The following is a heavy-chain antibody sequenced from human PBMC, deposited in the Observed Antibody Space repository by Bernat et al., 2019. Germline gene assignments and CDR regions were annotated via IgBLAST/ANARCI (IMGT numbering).Heavy chain of an antibody. CDR2: ISYDGSIR. V-gene: IGHV3-30*18. Sequence: QVQLVESGGGVVQPGRSLRLSCAASGFTFTSYGMHWVRQAPGKGLEWVAVISYDGSIRSYADSVKGRFTISRDNSKTTLFLQMNSLRVEDTAMYYCAKGADFGDYDGYDAFDIWGQGTMVTVSS. CDR3: AKGADFGDYDGYDAFDI. J-gene: IGHJ3*02. D-gene: IGHD4-17*01. CDR1: GFTFTSYG.